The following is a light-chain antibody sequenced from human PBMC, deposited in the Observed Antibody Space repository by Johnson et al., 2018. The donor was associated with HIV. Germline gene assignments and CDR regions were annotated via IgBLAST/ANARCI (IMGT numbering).Light chain of an antibody. Sequence: QSVLTQPPSVSASPGQKVTISCSGSSSNIGNNLASWYQQLPGTAPKLLIYANNKRPSGIPDRFSGSKSGTSATLGITGLQPGDEADYYCGTWDTRLSVLYVFGTGTKVTVL. CDR3: GTWDTRLSVLYV. J-gene: IGLJ1*01. V-gene: IGLV1-51*02. CDR2: ANN. CDR1: SSNIGNNL.